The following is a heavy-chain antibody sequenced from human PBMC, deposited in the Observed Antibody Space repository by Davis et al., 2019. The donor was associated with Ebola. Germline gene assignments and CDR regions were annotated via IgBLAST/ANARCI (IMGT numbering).Heavy chain of an antibody. CDR2: IRSKANSYAT. Sequence: GESLKISCAASGFTFSGSAMHWVRQASGKGLEWVGRIRSKANSYATAYAASVKGRFTISRDNAKNSLYLQMNSLRAEDTAVYYCAKDPRWLQQPYWGQGTLVTVSS. J-gene: IGHJ4*02. V-gene: IGHV3-73*01. D-gene: IGHD5-24*01. CDR3: AKDPRWLQQPY. CDR1: GFTFSGSA.